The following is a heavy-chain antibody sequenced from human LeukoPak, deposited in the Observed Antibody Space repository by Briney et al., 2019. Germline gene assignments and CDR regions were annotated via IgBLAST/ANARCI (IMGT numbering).Heavy chain of an antibody. V-gene: IGHV3-23*01. J-gene: IGHJ4*02. CDR2: ISGSGGST. D-gene: IGHD2-2*01. CDR1: GFTFSSYA. CDR3: AKDKVVVPAALVDY. Sequence: GGSLRLSCAASGFTFSSYAMSWVRQAPEKGLEWVSAISGSGGSTYYADSVKGRFTISRDNSKNTLYLQMNSLRAEDTAVYYCAKDKVVVPAALVDYWGQGTLVTVSS.